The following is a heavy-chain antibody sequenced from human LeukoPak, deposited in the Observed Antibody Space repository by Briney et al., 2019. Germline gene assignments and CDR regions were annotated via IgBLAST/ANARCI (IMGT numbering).Heavy chain of an antibody. CDR3: ARPGIYGITGTTVPWWYYGMDV. D-gene: IGHD1-7*01. CDR1: GYTLTELS. V-gene: IGHV1-24*01. Sequence: ASVKVSCKVSGYTLTELSMHWVRQAPGKGLEWMGGFDPEDGETIYAQKFQGRVTMTEDTSTDTAYMELSSLRSEDTAVYYCARPGIYGITGTTVPWWYYGMDVWGQGTTVTVSS. J-gene: IGHJ6*02. CDR2: FDPEDGET.